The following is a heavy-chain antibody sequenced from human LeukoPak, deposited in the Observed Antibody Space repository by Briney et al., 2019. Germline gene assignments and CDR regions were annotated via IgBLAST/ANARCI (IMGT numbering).Heavy chain of an antibody. CDR1: GFTFSSYS. CDR3: ARVHCSSTSCYAFDI. CDR2: VSGSGGST. V-gene: IGHV3-21*01. J-gene: IGHJ3*02. Sequence: GGSLRLSCAAPGFTFSSYSMNWVRQALGKGLEWVSAVSGSGGSTYYADSVKGRFTISRDNAKNSLYLQMNSLRAEDTAVYYCARVHCSSTSCYAFDIWGQGTMVTVSS. D-gene: IGHD2-2*01.